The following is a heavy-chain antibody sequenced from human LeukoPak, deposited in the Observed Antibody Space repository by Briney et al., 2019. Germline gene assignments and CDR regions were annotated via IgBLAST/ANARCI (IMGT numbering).Heavy chain of an antibody. Sequence: SETLSLTCAVYGGSFSGYYWSWIRQPPGKGLEWIGEINHSGSTNYNPSLKSRVTISVDTSKNQSSLKLSSLTAADTAVYYCARDRYYGSGSYYNPRRGYFDYWGQGTLVTVSS. CDR2: INHSGST. D-gene: IGHD3-10*01. J-gene: IGHJ4*02. V-gene: IGHV4-34*01. CDR3: ARDRYYGSGSYYNPRRGYFDY. CDR1: GGSFSGYY.